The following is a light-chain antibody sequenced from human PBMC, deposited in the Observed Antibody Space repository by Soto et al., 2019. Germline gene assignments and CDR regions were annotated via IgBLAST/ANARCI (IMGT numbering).Light chain of an antibody. Sequence: DMQMTQSPSSLSASVGDRVSITCRSSQNISNYLHWYQQRPGKAPKLLIYAASNLRSGVPSRFSGSGSGTDFTLTISSLQSEDFATYYCQQSYSIPRLTFGPGSQVDIK. CDR1: QNISNY. V-gene: IGKV1-39*01. J-gene: IGKJ3*01. CDR2: AAS. CDR3: QQSYSIPRLT.